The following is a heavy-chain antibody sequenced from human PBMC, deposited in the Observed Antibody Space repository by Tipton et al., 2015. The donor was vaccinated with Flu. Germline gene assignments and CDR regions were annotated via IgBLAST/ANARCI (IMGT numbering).Heavy chain of an antibody. Sequence: SLRLSCAASGFTFSCYTMNWVRRAPGKGLEWVSSISSGGTYIRYADSLKGRFTISRDNANNSLYLQMNNLRAEDTAVYYCARELSDYYDSSEGDAFDIWGQGTLVTASS. CDR3: ARELSDYYDSSEGDAFDI. D-gene: IGHD3-22*01. J-gene: IGHJ3*02. CDR1: GFTFSCYT. CDR2: ISSGGTYI. V-gene: IGHV3-21*06.